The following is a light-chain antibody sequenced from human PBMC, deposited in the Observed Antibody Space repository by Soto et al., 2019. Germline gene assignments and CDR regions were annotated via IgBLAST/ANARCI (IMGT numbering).Light chain of an antibody. V-gene: IGKV3-20*01. Sequence: EIVLTQSPGTLSLSPGERATLSCRASQSVSNNYLAWYQQKSGQAPRLLIYGAFNRANGIPFRFSGSASGTDFTLTISRLEPEDFAVYYCQQFSSYPLTFGGGTKVDIK. J-gene: IGKJ4*01. CDR3: QQFSSYPLT. CDR2: GAF. CDR1: QSVSNNY.